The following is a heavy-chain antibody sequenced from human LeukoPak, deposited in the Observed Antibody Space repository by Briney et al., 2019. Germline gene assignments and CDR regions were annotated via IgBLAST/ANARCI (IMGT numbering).Heavy chain of an antibody. CDR1: DYSLTSGDY. D-gene: IGHD5/OR15-5a*01. CDR3: ARNMSTEGWFDS. CDR2: IYNSVST. Sequence: PSETLSLTCVVSDYSLTSGDYWAWIRQPPGKGLEWIGSIYNSVSTSYNPSLKSRVTMSLDPSKNQFSLNLRSVTAADTAVYYCARNMSTEGWFDSWGRGTLVTVSS. J-gene: IGHJ5*01. V-gene: IGHV4-38-2*01.